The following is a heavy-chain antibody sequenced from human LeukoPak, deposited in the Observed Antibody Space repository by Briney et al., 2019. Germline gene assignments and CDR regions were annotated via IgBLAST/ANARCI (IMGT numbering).Heavy chain of an antibody. D-gene: IGHD3-22*01. J-gene: IGHJ4*02. CDR1: GGSISSYY. Sequence: SETLSLTCTVSGGSISSYYWSWIRQPPGKGLEWIGYIYYSGSTNYNPSLKSRVTLSVDTSKNQFSLKLNSVTAADTAVYYCARDLAVLGYFHFDYWGQGTLVTVSS. CDR2: IYYSGST. CDR3: ARDLAVLGYFHFDY. V-gene: IGHV4-59*12.